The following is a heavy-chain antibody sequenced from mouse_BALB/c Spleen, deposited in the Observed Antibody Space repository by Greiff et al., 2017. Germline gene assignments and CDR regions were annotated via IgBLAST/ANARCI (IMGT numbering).Heavy chain of an antibody. CDR1: GYSITSDYA. V-gene: IGHV3-2*02. CDR3: AWYDNYVSYAMDY. CDR2: ISYSGST. D-gene: IGHD2-10*02. J-gene: IGHJ4*01. Sequence: VQLKESGPGLVKPSQSLSLTCTVTGYSITSDYAWYWIRQSPGNLLEWMGYISYSGSTSYNPSLKSRISNTRDTSRNQFFLQLNSVTTEDTATYYCAWYDNYVSYAMDYWGQGTTVTVSS.